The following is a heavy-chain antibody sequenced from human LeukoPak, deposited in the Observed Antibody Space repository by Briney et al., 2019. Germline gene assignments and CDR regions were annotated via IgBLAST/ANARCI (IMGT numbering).Heavy chain of an antibody. J-gene: IGHJ4*02. CDR2: IYYSGST. CDR1: GGSISSRNFY. Sequence: SETLSLICTVSGGSISSRNFYWGWIRQPPGKGLEWIGSIYYSGSTYNPSLKSRVTISVDTSKNQFSLKLSSVTAADTAVYYCARAPAGPYGYFEYWGQGTLVTVSS. CDR3: ARAPAGPYGYFEY. V-gene: IGHV4-39*01. D-gene: IGHD6-13*01.